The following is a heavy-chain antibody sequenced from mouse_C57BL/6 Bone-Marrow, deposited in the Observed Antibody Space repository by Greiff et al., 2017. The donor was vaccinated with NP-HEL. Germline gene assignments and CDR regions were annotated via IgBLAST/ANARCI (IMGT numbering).Heavy chain of an antibody. CDR3: ARSSFPLDSSGSYYFDY. CDR1: GFTFSDYG. J-gene: IGHJ2*01. V-gene: IGHV5-17*01. CDR2: ISSGSSTI. Sequence: EVQLVESGGGLVKPGGSLKLSCAASGFTFSDYGMHWVRQAPEKGLEWVAYISSGSSTIYYADTVKGRFTISRDNAKNTLFLQMTSLRSEDTAMYYCARSSFPLDSSGSYYFDYWGQGTTLTVSS. D-gene: IGHD3-2*02.